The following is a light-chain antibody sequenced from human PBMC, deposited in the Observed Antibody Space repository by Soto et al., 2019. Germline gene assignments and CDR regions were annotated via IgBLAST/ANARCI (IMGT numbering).Light chain of an antibody. V-gene: IGLV1-40*01. CDR1: SSNTGAGYD. J-gene: IGLJ3*02. CDR3: QSYDSSLSKRV. CDR2: GNN. Sequence: QSVLTQPPSVSGAPGQRVTISCTGSSSNTGAGYDVHGYQQLPGTAPKLLIYGNNNRPSGVPDRFSGSKSGTSASLAITGLQAEDEADYYCQSYDSSLSKRVFGGGIKLTVL.